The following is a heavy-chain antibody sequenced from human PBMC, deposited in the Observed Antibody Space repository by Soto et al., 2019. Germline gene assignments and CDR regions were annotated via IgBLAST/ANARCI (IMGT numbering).Heavy chain of an antibody. Sequence: GGSLRLSCAASGFTFSSYAMSWVRQAPGKGLEWVSAIGGSGFSTYYADSVKGRFTISRDNSKNTLYLQMNSLRAEVTAVYYCAKGRGYSYGVFDYWGQGTLVTVSS. D-gene: IGHD5-18*01. CDR3: AKGRGYSYGVFDY. CDR1: GFTFSSYA. J-gene: IGHJ4*02. V-gene: IGHV3-23*01. CDR2: IGGSGFST.